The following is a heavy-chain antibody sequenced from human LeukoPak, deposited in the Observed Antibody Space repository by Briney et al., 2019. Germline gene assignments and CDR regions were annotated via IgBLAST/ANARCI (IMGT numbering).Heavy chain of an antibody. CDR1: GFTFSSYS. D-gene: IGHD2-2*01. J-gene: IGHJ4*02. CDR2: ISSSSSYI. CDR3: ATDCSSTSCYFDY. V-gene: IGHV3-21*01. Sequence: GGSLRLSRAASGFTFSSYSMNWVRQAPGKGLEWVSSISSSSSYIYYADSVKGRFTISRDNAKNSMYLQMNSLRAEDTAVYYCATDCSSTSCYFDYWGQGTLVTVSS.